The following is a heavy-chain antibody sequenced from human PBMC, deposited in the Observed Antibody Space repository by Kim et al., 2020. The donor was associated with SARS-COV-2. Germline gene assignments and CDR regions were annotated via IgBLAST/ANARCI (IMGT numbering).Heavy chain of an antibody. J-gene: IGHJ5*02. CDR3: AREGCSGGSCYVDP. CDR2: IYYSGST. V-gene: IGHV4-59*01. D-gene: IGHD2-15*01. CDR1: GGSISSYY. Sequence: SETLSLTCTVSGGSISSYYWSWIRQPPGKGLEWIGYIYYSGSTNYNPSLKSRVTISVDTSKNQFSLKLSSVTAADTAVYYCAREGCSGGSCYVDPWGQGTLVTVSS.